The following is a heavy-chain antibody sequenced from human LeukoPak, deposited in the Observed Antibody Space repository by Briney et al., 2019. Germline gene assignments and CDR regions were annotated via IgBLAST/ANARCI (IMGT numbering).Heavy chain of an antibody. CDR3: GRSYGSGSTDAFDI. D-gene: IGHD3-10*01. CDR1: GGSISSSSYY. V-gene: IGHV4-39*07. Sequence: PSETLSLTCTVSGGSISSSSYYRGWIRQPPGKGLEWIGSIYYSGSTYYNPSLKSRVTISVDTSKNQFSLKLSSVTAADTAVYYCGRSYGSGSTDAFDIWGQGTMVTVSS. CDR2: IYYSGST. J-gene: IGHJ3*02.